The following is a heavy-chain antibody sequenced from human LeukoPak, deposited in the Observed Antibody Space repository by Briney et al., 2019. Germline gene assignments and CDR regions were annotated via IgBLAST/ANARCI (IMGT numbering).Heavy chain of an antibody. CDR2: IKQDGSEK. V-gene: IGHV3-7*01. D-gene: IGHD6-13*01. CDR3: ARDSIAAAGTWWPDYYYGMDV. J-gene: IGHJ6*02. CDR1: GFTFSSYW. Sequence: GGSLRLSCAASGFTFSSYWMSWVRQAPGKGLEWVADIKQDGSEKYYGDSVKGRFTISRDNAKKSLYLQMNSLRAEDTAVYYFARDSIAAAGTWWPDYYYGMDVWGQGTTVTASS.